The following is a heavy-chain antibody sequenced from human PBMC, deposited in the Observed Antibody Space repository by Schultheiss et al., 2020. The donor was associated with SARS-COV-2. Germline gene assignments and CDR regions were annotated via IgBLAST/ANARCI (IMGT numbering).Heavy chain of an antibody. Sequence: SETLSLTCTVSGGSISSGGYYWSWIRQHPGKGLEWIGYIYYSGSTYYNPSLKSRVTISVDTSKNQFSLKLSSVTAADTAVYYCARGFGFGELWGFDYWGQGTLVTVSS. CDR1: GGSISSGGYY. CDR2: IYYSGST. CDR3: ARGFGFGELWGFDY. D-gene: IGHD3-10*01. J-gene: IGHJ4*02. V-gene: IGHV4-31*03.